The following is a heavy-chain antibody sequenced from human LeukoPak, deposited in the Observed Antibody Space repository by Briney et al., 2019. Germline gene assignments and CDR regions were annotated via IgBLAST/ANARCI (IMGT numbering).Heavy chain of an antibody. CDR3: ARVSYCSCGSCYLNY. Sequence: GASVKVSCKASGYTFTGYYIQWVRQAPGQGLEWMGWINPNSGGTSYAQKFQGVVTLTRDTSVNTTNMELSSLRFDDTDVYYCARVSYCSCGSCYLNYWGQGTLVTVSS. CDR2: INPNSGGT. V-gene: IGHV1-2*02. D-gene: IGHD2-15*01. CDR1: GYTFTGYY. J-gene: IGHJ4*02.